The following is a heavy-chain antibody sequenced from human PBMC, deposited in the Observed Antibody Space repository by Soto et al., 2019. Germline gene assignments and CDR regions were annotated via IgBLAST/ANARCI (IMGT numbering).Heavy chain of an antibody. J-gene: IGHJ4*02. CDR2: INTYNGKT. V-gene: IGHV1-18*01. CDR3: ARDQYAVGGDF. CDR1: GYTFTDYG. Sequence: QVQLVQSGAEVKKPGASVKVSCKASGYTFTDYGVSWVRQAPGQGLEWMGWINTYNGKTNYAPKVQARVTMTTDTSTTTAYMELRSLKSDDTAVYCCARDQYAVGGDFWGQGTLVTVSS. D-gene: IGHD1-26*01.